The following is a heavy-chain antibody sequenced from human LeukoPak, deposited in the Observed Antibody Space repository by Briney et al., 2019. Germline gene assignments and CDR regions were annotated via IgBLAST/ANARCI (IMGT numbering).Heavy chain of an antibody. CDR1: GGSFSGYY. CDR3: ARGRFHAYYCYYYGMDV. D-gene: IGHD3-3*01. Sequence: PSETLSLTCAVYGGSFSGYYWSWIRQPPGKGLEWIGEINHSGSTNYNPSLKSRVTISVDTSKNQFSLKLSSVTAADTAVYYCARGRFHAYYCYYYGMDVWGQGTTVTVSS. V-gene: IGHV4-34*01. J-gene: IGHJ6*02. CDR2: INHSGST.